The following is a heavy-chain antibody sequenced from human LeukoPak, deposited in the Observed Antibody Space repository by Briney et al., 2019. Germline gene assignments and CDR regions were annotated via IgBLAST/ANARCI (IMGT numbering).Heavy chain of an antibody. CDR3: AKGPLYIAD. Sequence: PGGSLRLSCAASGFTFNNYGLHWVRQAPGKGLEWVTLISHDGNNEYYADSVKGRFATSRDDSKNTLYLQMNRLRAEDTAVYYCAKGPLYIADWGQGTLVTVSS. D-gene: IGHD6-13*01. CDR1: GFTFNNYG. J-gene: IGHJ4*02. V-gene: IGHV3-30*18. CDR2: ISHDGNNE.